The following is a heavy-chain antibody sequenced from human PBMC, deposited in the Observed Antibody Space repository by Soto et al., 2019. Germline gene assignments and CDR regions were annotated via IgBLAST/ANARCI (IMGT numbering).Heavy chain of an antibody. Sequence: SETLSLTCTVSGGSISSYYWSWIRQPPGKGLEWIGYIYYSGSTNYNPSLKSRVTISVDTSKNQFSLKLSSVTAADTAVYYCARGALDYYYSIMAVWGKGTRVTVPS. CDR1: GGSISSYY. CDR3: ARGALDYYYSIMAV. V-gene: IGHV4-59*01. CDR2: IYYSGST. J-gene: IGHJ6*03.